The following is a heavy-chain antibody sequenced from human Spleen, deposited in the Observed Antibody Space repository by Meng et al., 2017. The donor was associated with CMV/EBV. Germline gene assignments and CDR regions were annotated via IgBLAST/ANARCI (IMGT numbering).Heavy chain of an antibody. J-gene: IGHJ4*02. Sequence: GESLKISCAASGFTFDDYATHWVRQAPGKGLEWVSLISWDGGSTYYADSVKGRFTISRDNSKNSLYLQMNSLRAEDTALYYCAKDLAAAGTGPDYWGQGTLVTVSS. V-gene: IGHV3-43D*03. CDR3: AKDLAAAGTGPDY. D-gene: IGHD6-13*01. CDR2: ISWDGGST. CDR1: GFTFDDYA.